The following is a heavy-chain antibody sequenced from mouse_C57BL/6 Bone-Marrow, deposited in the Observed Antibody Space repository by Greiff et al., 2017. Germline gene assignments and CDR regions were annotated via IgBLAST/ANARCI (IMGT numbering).Heavy chain of an antibody. D-gene: IGHD1-1*01. Sequence: QVQLKQSGAELVKPGASVKISCKASGYTFTDYYINWVKQRPGQGLEWIGKIGPGSGSTYYNEKFKGKDTLTADKSSSTAYMQLSSLTSDVSAVYVCARGVSTTVVAKGYFDVWGTGTTVTVSS. J-gene: IGHJ1*03. V-gene: IGHV1-77*01. CDR3: ARGVSTTVVAKGYFDV. CDR2: IGPGSGST. CDR1: GYTFTDYY.